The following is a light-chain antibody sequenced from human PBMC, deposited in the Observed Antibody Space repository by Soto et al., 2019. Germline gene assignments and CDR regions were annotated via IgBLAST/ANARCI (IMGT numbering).Light chain of an antibody. CDR1: SSDVGGYNY. V-gene: IGLV2-14*01. J-gene: IGLJ2*01. CDR3: CLYSSSSSPL. Sequence: QSVLTQPASVSGSPGQSITISCTGTSSDVGGYNYVSWYQQHPGKAPKLMIYEVSNRPSGVSNRFSGSNSGNTASLSISGLQAEGEADYYCCLYSSSSSPLFGGGTKLTVL. CDR2: EVS.